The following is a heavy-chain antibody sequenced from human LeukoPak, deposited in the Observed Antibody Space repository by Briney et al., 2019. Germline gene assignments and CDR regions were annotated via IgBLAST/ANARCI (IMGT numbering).Heavy chain of an antibody. J-gene: IGHJ2*01. CDR1: GYTFTGYY. Sequence: GASVKVSCKASGYTFTGYYMHWVRQAPGQGLEWMGWINPNSGGTNYAQKFQGRVTLTEDTSSDTAYMELSSLRAEDTAVYYCATGKDVDFDLWGRGTLVAVSS. CDR2: INPNSGGT. CDR3: ATGKDVDFDL. V-gene: IGHV1-2*02.